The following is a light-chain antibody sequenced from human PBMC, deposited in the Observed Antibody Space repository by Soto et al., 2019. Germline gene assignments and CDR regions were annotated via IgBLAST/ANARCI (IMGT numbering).Light chain of an antibody. CDR1: QSVSSN. Sequence: EIVMTQSPGTLSLSPGERATLSCRASQSVSSNLAWYQQKPGQAPRLLIYDASTRATGIPARFSGSGSGTEFTLTISSLQSEDFAVYYCQQYNNWPPYTFGQGTKVDIK. J-gene: IGKJ2*01. V-gene: IGKV3-15*01. CDR3: QQYNNWPPYT. CDR2: DAS.